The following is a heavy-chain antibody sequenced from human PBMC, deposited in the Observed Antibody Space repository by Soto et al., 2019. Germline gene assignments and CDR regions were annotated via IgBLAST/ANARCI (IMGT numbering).Heavy chain of an antibody. CDR2: INPNSGGT. Sequence: ASVKVSCKASGYTFTGYYMHWVRQAPGQGLEWMGWINPNSGGTNYAQKFQGWVTMTRDTSISTAYMELSRLRSDDTAVYYCARASWGSHDYYYMDVWGKGTTVTVSS. V-gene: IGHV1-2*04. D-gene: IGHD7-27*01. J-gene: IGHJ6*03. CDR1: GYTFTGYY. CDR3: ARASWGSHDYYYMDV.